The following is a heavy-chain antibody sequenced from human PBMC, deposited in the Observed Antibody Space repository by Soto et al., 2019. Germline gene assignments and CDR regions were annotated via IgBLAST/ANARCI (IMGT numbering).Heavy chain of an antibody. CDR1: GFTFSSYS. D-gene: IGHD3-9*01. Sequence: EVQLVESGGGLVKPGGSLRLSCAASGFTFSSYSMNWVRQAPGKGLEWVSSISISQTVYADSVKGRFTISRDNAKSSLFMEMNSLRAEDTAVYYCARGDTILTGNWLNWFDPWGQGTLVTVSS. J-gene: IGHJ5*02. CDR2: ISISQT. V-gene: IGHV3-21*01. CDR3: ARGDTILTGNWLNWFDP.